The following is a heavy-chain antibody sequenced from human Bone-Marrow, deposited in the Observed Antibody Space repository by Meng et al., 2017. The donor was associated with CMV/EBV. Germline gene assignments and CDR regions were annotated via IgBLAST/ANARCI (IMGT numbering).Heavy chain of an antibody. CDR1: GFTLNNYG. CDR2: MRYDGSVE. V-gene: IGHV3-30*02. D-gene: IGHD4-17*01. J-gene: IGHJ6*01. Sequence: GESLKISCVTSGFTLNNYGMHWVRQAPGKGLEWVAFMRYDGSVEYYADSVKGRFIMSREYSRNIVYLHMNTLRPEDTDVYYCAKETTDVDSGMDVWGQGTTVTVSS. CDR3: AKETTDVDSGMDV.